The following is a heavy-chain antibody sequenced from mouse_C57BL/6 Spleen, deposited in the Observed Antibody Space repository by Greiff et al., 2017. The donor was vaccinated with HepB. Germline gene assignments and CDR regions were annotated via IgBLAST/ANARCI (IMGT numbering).Heavy chain of an antibody. D-gene: IGHD2-4*01. J-gene: IGHJ2*01. CDR2: INPSTGGT. Sequence: VQLKESGPELVKPGASVKISCKASGYSFTGYYMNWVKQSPEKSLEWIGEINPSTGGTTYNQKFKAKATLTVDKSSSTAYMQLKSLTSEDSAVYYCARGRGLRRGDYWGQGTTLTVSS. CDR1: GYSFTGYY. CDR3: ARGRGLRRGDY. V-gene: IGHV1-42*01.